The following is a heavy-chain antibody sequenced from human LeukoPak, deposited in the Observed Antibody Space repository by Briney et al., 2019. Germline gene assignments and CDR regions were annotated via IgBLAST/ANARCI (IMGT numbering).Heavy chain of an antibody. V-gene: IGHV4-30-4*01. CDR3: AREGGHGKYYFDY. CDR2: IYYSGYT. D-gene: IGHD3-16*01. CDR1: GGSISSGDYY. J-gene: IGHJ4*02. Sequence: PSETLSLTCTVSGGSISSGDYYWNWLRQPPGKGLEWIGYIYYSGYTYYNPSLKSRVTISIDTSKNQFSLKLSSVTAADTAVYYCAREGGHGKYYFDYWGQGALVTVSS.